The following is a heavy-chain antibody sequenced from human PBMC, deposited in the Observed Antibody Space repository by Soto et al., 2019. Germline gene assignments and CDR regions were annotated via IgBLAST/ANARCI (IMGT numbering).Heavy chain of an antibody. D-gene: IGHD3-22*01. V-gene: IGHV1-18*01. Sequence: ASVKVSCKASGYTFTSYGISWVRQAPGQGLEWMGWISAYNGNTNYAQKLQGRVTMTTDTSTSTAYMELSRLRSDDTAVYYCATTRRYYYDTSGPDAFDIWGQGTMVTVSS. CDR1: GYTFTSYG. CDR3: ATTRRYYYDTSGPDAFDI. CDR2: ISAYNGNT. J-gene: IGHJ3*02.